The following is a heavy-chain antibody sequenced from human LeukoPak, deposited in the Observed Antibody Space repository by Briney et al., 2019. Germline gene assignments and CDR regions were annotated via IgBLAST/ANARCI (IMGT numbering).Heavy chain of an antibody. CDR3: ANTRSGSYYNGPGY. CDR2: ISGSGGST. D-gene: IGHD1-26*01. V-gene: IGHV3-23*01. CDR1: GFTFSSCA. J-gene: IGHJ4*02. Sequence: GGSLRLSCAASGFTFSSCAMSWVRQAPGKGLEWVSAISGSGGSTYYADSVKGRFTISRDNSKNTLYLQMNSLRAEDTAVYYCANTRSGSYYNGPGYWGQGTLVTVSS.